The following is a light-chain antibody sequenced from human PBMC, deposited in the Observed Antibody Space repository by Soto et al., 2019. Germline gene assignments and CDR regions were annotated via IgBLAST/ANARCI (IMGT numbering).Light chain of an antibody. CDR3: QQYGSSPRT. Sequence: EIVLTQSPGTLSLSPGERATLSCSASQSVNSSLLAWYQQKPGQAPRLLIDGASSRATGIPDRFSGSGSGTDFTLTISRLEPEDFAVYYCQQYGSSPRTFGQGTKVEIK. CDR2: GAS. J-gene: IGKJ1*01. CDR1: QSVNSSL. V-gene: IGKV3-20*01.